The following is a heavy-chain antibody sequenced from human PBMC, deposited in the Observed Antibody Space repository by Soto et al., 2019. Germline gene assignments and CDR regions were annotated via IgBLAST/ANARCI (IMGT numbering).Heavy chain of an antibody. J-gene: IGHJ1*01. CDR3: ALNYDILTGYYRTRPEYFQH. D-gene: IGHD3-9*01. V-gene: IGHV1-69*02. CDR1: GGTFSSYT. Sequence: SVKVSCKASGGTFSSYTISWVRQAPGQGLEWMGRIIPILGIANYAQKFQGRVTITADKSTSTAYMELSSLRSEDTAVYYCALNYDILTGYYRTRPEYFQHWGQGTLVTVSS. CDR2: IIPILGIA.